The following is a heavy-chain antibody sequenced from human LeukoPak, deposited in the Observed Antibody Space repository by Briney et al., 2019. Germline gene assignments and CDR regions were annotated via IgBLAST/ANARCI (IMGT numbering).Heavy chain of an antibody. CDR3: ARQGSSGWYHDFDY. Sequence: SETLSLTCAVYGGSFSGFYWSWIRQPPGKGLNWIGEINHSGSTNYNPSLKSRVTISVDTSKNQFSLKLSSVTAADTAVYYCARQGSSGWYHDFDYWGQGTLVTVSS. CDR2: INHSGST. V-gene: IGHV4-34*01. D-gene: IGHD6-19*01. CDR1: GGSFSGFY. J-gene: IGHJ4*02.